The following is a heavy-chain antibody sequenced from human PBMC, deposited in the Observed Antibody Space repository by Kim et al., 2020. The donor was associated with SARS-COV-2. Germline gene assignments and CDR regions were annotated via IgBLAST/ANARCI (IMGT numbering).Heavy chain of an antibody. Sequence: SETLSLTCTVSGGSISSYYWSWIRQPPGKGLEWIGYIYYSGSTNYNPSLKSRVTISVDTSKNQFSLKLSSVTAADTAVYYCARLVRGIDFDYWGQGTLVTVSS. CDR3: ARLVRGIDFDY. CDR2: IYYSGST. V-gene: IGHV4-59*13. J-gene: IGHJ4*02. CDR1: GGSISSYY. D-gene: IGHD3-10*01.